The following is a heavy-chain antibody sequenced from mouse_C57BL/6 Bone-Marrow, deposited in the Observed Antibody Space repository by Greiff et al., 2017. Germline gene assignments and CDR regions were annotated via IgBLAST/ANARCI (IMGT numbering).Heavy chain of an antibody. J-gene: IGHJ3*01. CDR1: GFTFNTYA. D-gene: IGHD6-1*01. CDR3: VSHKGFAY. V-gene: IGHV10-3*01. Sequence: GGGLVQPKGSLKLSCAASGFTFNTYAMHWVRQAPGKGLEWVARIRSKCSNYATYYADSVKDRFTISRDDSQSMLYLQMNNLKTEDTAMYYCVSHKGFAYWGQGTLVTVSA. CDR2: IRSKCSNYAT.